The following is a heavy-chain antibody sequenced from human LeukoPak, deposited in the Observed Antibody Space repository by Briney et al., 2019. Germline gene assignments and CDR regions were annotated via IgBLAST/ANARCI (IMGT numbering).Heavy chain of an antibody. J-gene: IGHJ3*02. Sequence: ASVKVSCKASGYTFTGYYMHWVRQSPGQGLEWMGWMNPNSGGTNYAQKFQGRVAMTRDTSISTAYMELSRLRSDDTAVYYCARGSNDILTGSITQRGAFDIWGQGTMVTVSS. CDR1: GYTFTGYY. CDR3: ARGSNDILTGSITQRGAFDI. D-gene: IGHD3-9*01. CDR2: MNPNSGGT. V-gene: IGHV1-2*02.